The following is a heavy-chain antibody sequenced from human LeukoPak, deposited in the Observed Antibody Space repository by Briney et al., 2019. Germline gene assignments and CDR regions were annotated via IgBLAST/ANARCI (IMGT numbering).Heavy chain of an antibody. V-gene: IGHV4-31*03. CDR1: GGSISSGGYY. CDR3: ARGSAYFDWLLEIDY. Sequence: SETLSLTCTVSGGSISSGGYYWSWICQHPGKGLEWIGYIYYSGSTYYNPSLKSRVTISVDTSKNQFSLKLSSVTAADTAVYYCARGSAYFDWLLEIDYWGQGTLVTVSS. D-gene: IGHD3-9*01. CDR2: IYYSGST. J-gene: IGHJ4*02.